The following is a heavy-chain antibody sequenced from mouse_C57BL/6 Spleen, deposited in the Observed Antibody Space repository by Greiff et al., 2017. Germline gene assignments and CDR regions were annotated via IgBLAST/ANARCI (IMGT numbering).Heavy chain of an antibody. J-gene: IGHJ3*01. V-gene: IGHV5-16*01. Sequence: EVMLVESEGGLVQPGSSMKLSCTASGFTFSDYYMAWVRQVPEKGLEWVANINYDGSSTYYLDSLKSRFIISRDNAKNILYLQMSSLKSEDTATYYCARGPPGSSPWFAYLGQGTLVTVSA. CDR2: INYDGSST. D-gene: IGHD1-1*01. CDR1: GFTFSDYY. CDR3: ARGPPGSSPWFAY.